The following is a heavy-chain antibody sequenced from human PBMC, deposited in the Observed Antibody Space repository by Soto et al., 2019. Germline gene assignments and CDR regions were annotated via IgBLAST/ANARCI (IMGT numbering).Heavy chain of an antibody. D-gene: IGHD5-12*01. J-gene: IGHJ4*02. CDR1: GDTFSSYA. V-gene: IGHV1-69*13. CDR3: ARGGYSGYDFDY. CDR2: IIPIFGTA. Sequence: GASVKVSCKASGDTFSSYAINWVRQAPGQGLEWMGGIIPIFGTANYAQKFQGRVTITADESTSTAYMELSSLRSEDTAVYYCARGGYSGYDFDYWGQGTLVTVSS.